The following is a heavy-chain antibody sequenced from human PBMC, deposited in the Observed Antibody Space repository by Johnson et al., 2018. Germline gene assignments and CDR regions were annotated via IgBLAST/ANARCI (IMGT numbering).Heavy chain of an antibody. D-gene: IGHD3-22*01. CDR1: GFTFSSYS. V-gene: IGHV3-21*01. Sequence: VQLVESGGGLVKPGGSLRLSCAASGFTFSSYSMNWVRQAPGKGLEWVSSISSSSSYIYYADSVKGRFTISRDNAKNSLYLQMNSLRAEDTAVYYCARVVDQIVYYDSSGYSSYAFDIWGQGTMVTVSS. J-gene: IGHJ3*02. CDR2: ISSSSSYI. CDR3: ARVVDQIVYYDSSGYSSYAFDI.